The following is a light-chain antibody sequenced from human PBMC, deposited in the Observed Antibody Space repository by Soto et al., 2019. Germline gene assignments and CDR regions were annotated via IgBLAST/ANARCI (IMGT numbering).Light chain of an antibody. CDR3: QVWDSSTEGV. CDR2: RDS. V-gene: IGLV3-9*01. CDR1: NIGSKN. J-gene: IGLJ2*01. Sequence: YELTQPLSVSVALGQTARITCGGNNIGSKNVHWYQQKPGQAPVLVIYRDSNRPSGIPERFSGSNSGNTATLTISRAQAGDEADYYCQVWDSSTEGVFGGGTQLTVL.